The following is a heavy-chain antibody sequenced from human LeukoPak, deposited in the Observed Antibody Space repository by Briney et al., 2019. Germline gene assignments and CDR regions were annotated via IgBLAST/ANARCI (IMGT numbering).Heavy chain of an antibody. D-gene: IGHD3-22*01. Sequence: SETLSLTCAVSGYSISSGYDWGWIRQPPGKGLEWIGSIYHTGSTYYNPSLQSRVTISLDSPKNQFSLKLTSVTAADTAVYYCASGGTAVVMALTYYFDTWGQGTPVTVSS. CDR3: ASGGTAVVMALTYYFDT. V-gene: IGHV4-38-2*01. CDR1: GYSISSGYD. J-gene: IGHJ4*02. CDR2: IYHTGST.